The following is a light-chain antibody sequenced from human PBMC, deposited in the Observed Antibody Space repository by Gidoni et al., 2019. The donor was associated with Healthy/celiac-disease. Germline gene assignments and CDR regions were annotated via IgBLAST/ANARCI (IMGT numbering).Light chain of an antibody. CDR3: QQSNSTLFT. CDR1: QSISSY. J-gene: IGKJ3*01. V-gene: IGKV1-39*01. CDR2: AAS. Sequence: DIQMTQSPSSPSASVGDRVTITCRASQSISSYLNWYQQKPGKAPKLRIYAASSLQSGVPSRFSGSGSGTDFTLTISSLQPEDFATYYCQQSNSTLFTFGPGTKVDIK.